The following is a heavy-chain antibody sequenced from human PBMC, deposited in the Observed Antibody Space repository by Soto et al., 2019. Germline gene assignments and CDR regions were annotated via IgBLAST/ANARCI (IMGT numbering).Heavy chain of an antibody. V-gene: IGHV3-30*18. J-gene: IGHJ4*02. CDR3: AKDYGPKAPYPYSNTHTDF. Sequence: QRQLVDSGGGVVQPGRSLRLSCEASGFSFSSYGMHWVRQAPGKGLEWVAVISGDGTFKDYADSVKGRFTISRDNSENTLFLQMNSLGPNDTAVYYCAKDYGPKAPYPYSNTHTDFWGLGTRVTVSS. CDR1: GFSFSSYG. D-gene: IGHD6-13*01. CDR2: ISGDGTFK.